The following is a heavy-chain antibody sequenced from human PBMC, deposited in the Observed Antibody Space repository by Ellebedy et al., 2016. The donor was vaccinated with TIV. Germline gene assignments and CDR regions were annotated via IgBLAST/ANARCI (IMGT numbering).Heavy chain of an antibody. CDR2: IYYSGST. D-gene: IGHD3-10*01. CDR1: GGSISSYY. V-gene: IGHV4-59*12. J-gene: IGHJ4*02. Sequence: SETLSLTXTVSGGSISSYYCSWTRQPPGKGLEWIGYIYYSGSTNYNPSLKSRVTISVDTSKNQFSLKLSSVTAADTAVYYCARTWFGVWGQGTLVTVSS. CDR3: ARTWFGV.